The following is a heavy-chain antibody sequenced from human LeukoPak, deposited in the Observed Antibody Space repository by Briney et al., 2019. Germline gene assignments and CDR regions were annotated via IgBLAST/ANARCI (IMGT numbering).Heavy chain of an antibody. CDR1: GFTFSSYW. J-gene: IGHJ4*02. CDR2: IKQDGSEK. D-gene: IGHD3-3*01. CDR3: ARARDSYYDFWSGYYDFDY. Sequence: GGSLRLSCAASGFTFSSYWMSWVRQAPPKGLEWVANIKQDGSEKYYVDSVKGRFTISRDNAKNSLYLQMNSLRAEDTAVYYCARARDSYYDFWSGYYDFDYWGQGTLVTVSS. V-gene: IGHV3-7*04.